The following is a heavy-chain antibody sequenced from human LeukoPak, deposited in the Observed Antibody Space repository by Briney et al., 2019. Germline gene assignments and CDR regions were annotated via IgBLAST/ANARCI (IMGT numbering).Heavy chain of an antibody. CDR2: INPSGGST. J-gene: IGHJ6*02. D-gene: IGHD5-12*01. CDR1: GYTFTCYY. CDR3: ARDRSPNSGYENYYYYGMDV. V-gene: IGHV1-46*01. Sequence: GASVKVSCKASGYTFTCYYMHWVRQAPGQGLEWMGIINPSGGSTSYAQKFQGRVTMTRDTSTSTVYMELSSLRSEDTAAYYCARDRSPNSGYENYYYYGMDVWGQGTTVTVSS.